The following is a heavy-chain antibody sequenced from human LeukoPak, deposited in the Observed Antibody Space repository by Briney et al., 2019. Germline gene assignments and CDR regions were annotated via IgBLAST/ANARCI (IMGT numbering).Heavy chain of an antibody. CDR1: GFTLSIYS. CDR2: ISGSSTYK. Sequence: GGSLRLSCAASGFTLSIYSMNWVRQAPGKGLEWVSSISGSSTYKYYADSVKGRFTISGDNAKNSLYLQMNSLRAEDTAVYYCARDPAAGTPPGCWGQGTLVTVSS. V-gene: IGHV3-21*01. CDR3: ARDPAAGTPPGC. J-gene: IGHJ4*02. D-gene: IGHD6-13*01.